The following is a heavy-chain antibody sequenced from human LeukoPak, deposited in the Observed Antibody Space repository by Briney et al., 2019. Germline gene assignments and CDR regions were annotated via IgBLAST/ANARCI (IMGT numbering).Heavy chain of an antibody. D-gene: IGHD3-22*01. Sequence: PGGSLRLSCAVSGFPLSRYPMPWVRQAPGKGLEWVAVISFDGSIKYYADSVKGRFSISRDNSKNTLYLQMNSLRAADTAVYHCARPVLELYYYDASATWGFDYWGQGTLVTVSS. J-gene: IGHJ4*02. V-gene: IGHV3-30-3*01. CDR1: GFPLSRYP. CDR3: ARPVLELYYYDASATWGFDY. CDR2: ISFDGSIK.